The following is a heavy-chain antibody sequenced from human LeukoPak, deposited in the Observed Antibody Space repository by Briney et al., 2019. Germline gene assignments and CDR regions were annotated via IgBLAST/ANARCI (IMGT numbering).Heavy chain of an antibody. V-gene: IGHV4-59*08. CDR1: GGSISSYY. D-gene: IGHD6-13*01. Sequence: PSETLSLTCTGSGGSISSYYWSWIRQPPGKGLEWIGYIYYSGSTNYNPSLKSRVTISVDTSKNQFSLKLSSVTAADTAVYYCARLPKGSSWTDAFDIWGQGTMVTVSS. CDR2: IYYSGST. CDR3: ARLPKGSSWTDAFDI. J-gene: IGHJ3*02.